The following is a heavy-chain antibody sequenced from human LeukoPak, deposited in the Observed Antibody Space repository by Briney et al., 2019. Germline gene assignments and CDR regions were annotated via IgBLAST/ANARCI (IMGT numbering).Heavy chain of an antibody. Sequence: SETLSLTCAVSGVSFDDYYWSWVRQTPGKGLEWMGEINHSGYTNDSPSLKSRVTLSIDTSRKQFSLNLRSVTVADAGIYYCTRMTTGHDYWGQGTLVTVSS. CDR2: INHSGYT. CDR1: GVSFDDYY. D-gene: IGHD4-17*01. V-gene: IGHV4-34*01. J-gene: IGHJ4*02. CDR3: TRMTTGHDY.